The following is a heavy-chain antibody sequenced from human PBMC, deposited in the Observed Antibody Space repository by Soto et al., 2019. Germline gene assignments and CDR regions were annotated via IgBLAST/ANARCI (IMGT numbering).Heavy chain of an antibody. CDR1: GFTFSSYS. D-gene: IGHD3-3*01. Sequence: PGGSLRLSCAASGFTFSSYSMNWVRQAPGKGLEWVSSISSSSSYIYYADSVKGRFTISRDNAKNSLYLQMNSLRAEDTAVYYCARDFGEPLNNYYGMDVWGQGTTVTVSS. J-gene: IGHJ6*02. CDR2: ISSSSSYI. V-gene: IGHV3-21*01. CDR3: ARDFGEPLNNYYGMDV.